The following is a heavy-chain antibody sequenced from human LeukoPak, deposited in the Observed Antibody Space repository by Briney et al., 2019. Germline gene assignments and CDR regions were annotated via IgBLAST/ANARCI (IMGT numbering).Heavy chain of an antibody. J-gene: IGHJ4*02. Sequence: KPGGSLRLSCVGSGFTFSNYDMNWVRQAPGKGLEWVSSISSSSASIYYADSVKGRFTISRDNAKNSVYLQMNSLRAEDSAVYYCARGSGMLGPIQAYWGQGTLVTVSS. CDR2: ISSSSASI. D-gene: IGHD3-10*02. V-gene: IGHV3-21*01. CDR3: ARGSGMLGPIQAY. CDR1: GFTFSNYD.